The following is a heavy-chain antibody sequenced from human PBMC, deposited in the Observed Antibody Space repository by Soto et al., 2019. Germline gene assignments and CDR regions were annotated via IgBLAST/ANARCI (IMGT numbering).Heavy chain of an antibody. D-gene: IGHD5-12*01. J-gene: IGHJ4*02. CDR2: IIPILGIA. Sequence: SVKVSCKASGGNFSSYTISWVRQAPGQGLEWMGRIIPILGIANYAQKFQGRVTITADKSTSTAYMELSSLRSEDTAVYYCARDSVYSGYKYPPCFYYWGQGTLVTVSS. V-gene: IGHV1-69*04. CDR1: GGNFSSYT. CDR3: ARDSVYSGYKYPPCFYY.